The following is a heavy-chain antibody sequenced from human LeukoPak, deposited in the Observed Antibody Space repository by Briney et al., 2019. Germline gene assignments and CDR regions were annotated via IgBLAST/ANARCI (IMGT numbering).Heavy chain of an antibody. CDR2: IYYSGST. D-gene: IGHD2-8*01. Sequence: SETLSLTCTVSGGSISGYYWSWIRQPPGKGLEWIGYIYYSGSTNYNPSLKSRVTISVDTSKNQFSLKLSSVTAADTAVYYCARGGMLISYWGQGTLVTVSS. J-gene: IGHJ4*02. CDR3: ARGGMLISY. V-gene: IGHV4-59*01. CDR1: GGSISGYY.